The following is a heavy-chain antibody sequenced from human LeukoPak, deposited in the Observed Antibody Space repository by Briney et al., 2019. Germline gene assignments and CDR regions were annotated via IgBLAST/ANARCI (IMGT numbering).Heavy chain of an antibody. V-gene: IGHV1-69*04. CDR2: IIPILGIA. CDR3: ARVGLARARGQQLVRAPKMDYYYYGMDV. J-gene: IGHJ6*02. D-gene: IGHD6-13*01. CDR1: GGTFSSYA. Sequence: RASVKVSCKASGGTFSSYAISWVRQAPGQGLEWMGRIIPILGIANYAQKLQGRVTMTTDTSTSTAYMELRSLRSDDTAVYYCARVGLARARGQQLVRAPKMDYYYYGMDVWGQGTTVTVSS.